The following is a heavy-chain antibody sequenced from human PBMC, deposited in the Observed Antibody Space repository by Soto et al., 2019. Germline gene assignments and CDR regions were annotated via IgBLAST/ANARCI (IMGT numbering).Heavy chain of an antibody. V-gene: IGHV4-31*03. Sequence: QVQLQESGPGLVEPSQTLSLTCTVPGGSISSGDYYWSWTRQHPGKGLEWIGYIYYSGSTYYNPSLKSRVTISVDTSKNQFSLKLSSVTAADTAVYYCAIVYGDDDYFYGMDVWGQGTTVIVSS. CDR3: AIVYGDDDYFYGMDV. CDR1: GGSISSGDYY. D-gene: IGHD4-17*01. CDR2: IYYSGST. J-gene: IGHJ6*02.